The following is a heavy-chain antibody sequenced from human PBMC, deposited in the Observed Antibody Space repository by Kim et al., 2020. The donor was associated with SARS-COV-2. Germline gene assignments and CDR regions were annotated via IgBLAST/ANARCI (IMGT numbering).Heavy chain of an antibody. CDR3: ARDPRLWFGEIVGGMDV. CDR1: GGTFSSYA. CDR2: IIPIFGTA. J-gene: IGHJ6*02. V-gene: IGHV1-69*13. D-gene: IGHD3-10*01. Sequence: SVKVSCKASGGTFSSYAISWVRQAPGQGLEWMGGIIPIFGTANYAQKFQGRVTITADESTSTAYMELSSLRSEDTAVYYCARDPRLWFGEIVGGMDVWGQGTTVTVSS.